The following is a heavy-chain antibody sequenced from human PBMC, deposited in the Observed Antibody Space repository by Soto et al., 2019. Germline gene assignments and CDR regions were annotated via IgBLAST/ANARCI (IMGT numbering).Heavy chain of an antibody. Sequence: SETLSLTCSVSGADINTYSWTWIRQPAGKGLEWIGRIYTSASINYNPSLKGRVTLSVDTSTNQVSLRLASVTAADTAIYSRGRDREAGYNFYYGMDVWGQGTTVTVSS. V-gene: IGHV4-4*07. J-gene: IGHJ6*02. CDR1: GADINTYS. CDR2: IYTSASI. CDR3: GRDREAGYNFYYGMDV. D-gene: IGHD6-19*01.